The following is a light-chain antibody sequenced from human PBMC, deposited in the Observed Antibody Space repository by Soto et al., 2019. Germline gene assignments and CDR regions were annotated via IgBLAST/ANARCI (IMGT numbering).Light chain of an antibody. CDR1: QSISSY. CDR2: AAA. CDR3: QQSYSTPV. Sequence: DIQMTQSPSSLSASVGDRVTITCRASQSISSYLNWNQQKPGKAPKLLIYAAASLQSGVPSRFSGSGSGTDFTLTISSLPPEDFATYYCQQSYSTPVFGQGTKLEIK. J-gene: IGKJ2*01. V-gene: IGKV1-39*01.